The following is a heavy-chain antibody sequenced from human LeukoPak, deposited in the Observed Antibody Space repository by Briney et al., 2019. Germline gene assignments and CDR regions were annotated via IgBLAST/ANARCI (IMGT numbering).Heavy chain of an antibody. J-gene: IGHJ4*02. D-gene: IGHD6-19*01. CDR2: ISGSGGST. Sequence: GGSLRLSCTPSGFTFSSYAMSWVRQAPGKGLEWVSAISGSGGSTYYADSVKGRFTISRDNSKNTLYLQMNSLRAEDTAVYYCAKDRRSIAVAGTLGYWGQGTLVTVSS. CDR1: GFTFSSYA. V-gene: IGHV3-23*01. CDR3: AKDRRSIAVAGTLGY.